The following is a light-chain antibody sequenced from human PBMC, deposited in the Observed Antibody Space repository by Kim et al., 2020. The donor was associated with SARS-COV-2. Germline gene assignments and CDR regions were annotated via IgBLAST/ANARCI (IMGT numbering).Light chain of an antibody. J-gene: IGLJ3*02. CDR2: DSN. CDR3: GTWDASLSAGV. V-gene: IGLV1-51*01. Sequence: GQTVNISCSGSSSNIGNHYVSWYQHLPGTAPKLLIYDSNQRPSGIPDRFSGSKSGTSATLGITGLQTGDEADYYCGTWDASLSAGVFGGGTKLTVL. CDR1: SSNIGNHY.